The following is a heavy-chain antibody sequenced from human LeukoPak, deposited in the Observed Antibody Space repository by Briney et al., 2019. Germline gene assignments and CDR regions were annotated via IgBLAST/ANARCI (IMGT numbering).Heavy chain of an antibody. CDR1: GFTLSSYG. CDR2: ISYDGSNK. Sequence: GKSLRLSCAASGFTLSSYGMHWVRQAPGKWLEWEAVISYDGSNKYYADSVKGRFTTSRDNSKNTLYLQMNSLRAEDKAVYYCAKECDSSGFDYWGQGTLVTVSS. V-gene: IGHV3-30*18. CDR3: AKECDSSGFDY. D-gene: IGHD6-19*01. J-gene: IGHJ4*02.